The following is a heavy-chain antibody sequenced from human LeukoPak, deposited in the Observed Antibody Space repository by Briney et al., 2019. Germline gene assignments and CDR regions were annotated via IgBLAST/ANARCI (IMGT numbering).Heavy chain of an antibody. V-gene: IGHV4-59*01. J-gene: IGHJ4*02. D-gene: IGHD4-17*01. Sequence: KASETLSLTCTVSGGSISSYYWSWIRQPPGKGLEWIGYIYYSGSTNYSPSLKSRVTISVDTSKNQFSLKLSSVTAADTAVYYCARDKYGDYSAGNFDYWGQGTLVTVSS. CDR1: GGSISSYY. CDR3: ARDKYGDYSAGNFDY. CDR2: IYYSGST.